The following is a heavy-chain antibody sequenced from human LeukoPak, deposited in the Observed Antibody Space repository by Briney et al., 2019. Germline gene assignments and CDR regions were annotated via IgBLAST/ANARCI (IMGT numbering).Heavy chain of an antibody. V-gene: IGHV1-69*04. CDR3: ARDPTMVRPGDY. CDR1: GGTFSSYT. Sequence: SVKVSCKASGGTFSSYTISWVRQAPGQGLEWMGRIIPILGIANYAQKFQGRVTMTRDTSTSTVYMELSSLRSEDTAVYYCARDPTMVRPGDYWGQGTLVTVSS. D-gene: IGHD3-10*01. CDR2: IIPILGIA. J-gene: IGHJ4*02.